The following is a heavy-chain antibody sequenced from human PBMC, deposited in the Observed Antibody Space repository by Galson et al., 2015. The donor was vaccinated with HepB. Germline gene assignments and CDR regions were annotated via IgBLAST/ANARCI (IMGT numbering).Heavy chain of an antibody. Sequence: SLRLSCAASGFTFSSYGMHWVRQAPGKGLEWVAVISYDGSNKYYADSVKGRFTISRDNSKNTLYLQMNSLRAEDTAVYYCAKDKGYSYGYGSGGMDVWGQGTTVTVSS. D-gene: IGHD5-18*01. CDR3: AKDKGYSYGYGSGGMDV. V-gene: IGHV3-30*18. J-gene: IGHJ6*02. CDR2: ISYDGSNK. CDR1: GFTFSSYG.